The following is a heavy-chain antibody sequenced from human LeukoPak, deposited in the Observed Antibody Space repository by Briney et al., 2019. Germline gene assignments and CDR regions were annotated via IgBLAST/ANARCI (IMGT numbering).Heavy chain of an antibody. CDR3: ARLFSSSWYRGAFDL. V-gene: IGHV4-34*01. J-gene: IGHJ3*01. Sequence: SETLSLTCAVYGESYSGYYWRWIRQPPGRGREGIRYNNHNGSTNYNPSLKSRVTISVDTSKNQFSLKLSSVTAADTAVYYCARLFSSSWYRGAFDLWGQGTMITVSS. CDR1: GESYSGYY. CDR2: NNHNGST. D-gene: IGHD6-13*01.